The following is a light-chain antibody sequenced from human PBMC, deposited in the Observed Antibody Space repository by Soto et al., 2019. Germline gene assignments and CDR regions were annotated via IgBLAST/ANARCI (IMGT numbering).Light chain of an antibody. Sequence: QSALTQPASVYGSPGQSITIPYSETSSDVGSYNVVSWYQQHPGKAPKLVIYDVSNRPSGVSPRFSGAKSGNTASLTIAGLQAEDEADYYCSSYTRRSTYVFGTGTKVTVL. J-gene: IGLJ1*01. CDR3: SSYTRRSTYV. CDR1: SSDVGSYNV. CDR2: DVS. V-gene: IGLV2-14*03.